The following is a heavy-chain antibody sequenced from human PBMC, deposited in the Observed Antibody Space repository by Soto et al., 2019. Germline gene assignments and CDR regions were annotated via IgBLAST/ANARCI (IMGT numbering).Heavy chain of an antibody. D-gene: IGHD6-19*01. CDR3: TRGLWQWLFDY. J-gene: IGHJ4*02. CDR2: IDPSGGAT. Sequence: QVQLVQSGAEVKKPGASVMVSCRASGYTFTSHYMHWVRQTPGQGLEWMGMIDPSGGATTYAQKFQGRVTITRDTSTTTVYMELRILRPEDTAVYSCTRGLWQWLFDYWCQGTLVTVSS. CDR1: GYTFTSHY. V-gene: IGHV1-46*03.